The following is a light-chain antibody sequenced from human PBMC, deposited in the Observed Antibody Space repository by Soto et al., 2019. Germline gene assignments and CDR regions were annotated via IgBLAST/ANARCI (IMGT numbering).Light chain of an antibody. CDR2: AAS. V-gene: IGKV1-27*01. Sequence: IQLTQSPSSLSASVGDRVTITCRASQVISDHLAWYQQKSGEVPKLLIYAASSWPSGVPARFSGSGSGTDFTLTISSLQPEDVATYYCQSYNSARWTFGQGTKVEIK. CDR1: QVISDH. J-gene: IGKJ1*01. CDR3: QSYNSARWT.